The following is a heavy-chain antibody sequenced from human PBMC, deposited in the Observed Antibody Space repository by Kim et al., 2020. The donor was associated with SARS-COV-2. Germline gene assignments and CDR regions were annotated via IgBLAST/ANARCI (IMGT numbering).Heavy chain of an antibody. V-gene: IGHV1-69*13. J-gene: IGHJ5*02. D-gene: IGHD3-10*01. CDR2: IIPIFGTA. Sequence: SVKVSCKASGGTFSSYAISWVRQAPGQGLEWMGGIIPIFGTANYAQKFQGRVTITADESTSTAYMELSSLRSEDTAVYYCARDSGVGSGSYEGSDVNWFDPWGQGTLVTVSS. CDR1: GGTFSSYA. CDR3: ARDSGVGSGSYEGSDVNWFDP.